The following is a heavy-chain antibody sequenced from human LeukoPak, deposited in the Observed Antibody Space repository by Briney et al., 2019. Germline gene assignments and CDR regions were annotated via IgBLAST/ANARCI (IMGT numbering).Heavy chain of an antibody. CDR2: IKQDGSEK. V-gene: IGHV3-7*01. Sequence: GGSLRLSCAASGFTFSSYWMSWVRQAPGKGLEWVANIKQDGSEKYYVDSVKGRFTISRDNAKNSLYLQMNSPRAEDTAVYYCAKDIVVVPAASNFDYWGQGTLVTVSS. J-gene: IGHJ4*02. CDR3: AKDIVVVPAASNFDY. CDR1: GFTFSSYW. D-gene: IGHD2-2*01.